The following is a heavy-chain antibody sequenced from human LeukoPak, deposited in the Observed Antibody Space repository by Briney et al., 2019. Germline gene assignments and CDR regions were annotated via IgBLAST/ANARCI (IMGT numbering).Heavy chain of an antibody. V-gene: IGHV4-39*01. D-gene: IGHD3-22*01. J-gene: IGHJ3*02. CDR1: GGSISSSSYY. CDR3: ARHMLGERYYDSSGYNDAFDI. Sequence: SETLSLTCTVSGGSISSSSYYWGWIRQPPGKGLEWIGSIYYSGSTYYNPSLKIRVTISVDTSKNQFSLKLSSVTAADTAVYYCARHMLGERYYDSSGYNDAFDIWGQGTMVTVSS. CDR2: IYYSGST.